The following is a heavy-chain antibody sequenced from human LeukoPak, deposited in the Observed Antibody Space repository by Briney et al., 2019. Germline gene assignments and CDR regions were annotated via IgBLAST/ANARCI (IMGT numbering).Heavy chain of an antibody. J-gene: IGHJ4*02. V-gene: IGHV4-61*02. Sequence: SETLSLTCTVSGDSISSGRYYWTWLRQPAGKALEWIGRIRTSGDTNYSPSLKSRVTISRDTSKNQFSLRLTSVAAADTAVYYCVRDWNGDYFDYWGQGTLVSVSS. D-gene: IGHD1-1*01. CDR2: IRTSGDT. CDR3: VRDWNGDYFDY. CDR1: GDSISSGRYY.